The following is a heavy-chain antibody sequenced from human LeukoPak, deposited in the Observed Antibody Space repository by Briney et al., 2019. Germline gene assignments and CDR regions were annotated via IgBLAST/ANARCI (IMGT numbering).Heavy chain of an antibody. CDR2: VNNGGGTT. Sequence: GGSLRLSCTASGFTFSSYAMTWVRQAPGKGLEWVATVNNGGGTTYYADSVKGRFTISRDNSKNTLYLQMNSLRAEDTAVYYCAKGGILVVIPFDYWGQGTLVTVSS. CDR1: GFTFSSYA. J-gene: IGHJ4*02. V-gene: IGHV3-23*01. D-gene: IGHD3-22*01. CDR3: AKGGILVVIPFDY.